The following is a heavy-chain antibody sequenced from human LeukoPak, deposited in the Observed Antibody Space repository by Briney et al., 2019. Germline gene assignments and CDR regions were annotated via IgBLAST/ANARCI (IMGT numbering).Heavy chain of an antibody. D-gene: IGHD3-3*01. V-gene: IGHV4-39*01. CDR3: ARVPYYDFWSGYYADY. CDR2: IYYSGST. CDR1: GGSISSSSYY. Sequence: SETLSLTCTVSGGSISSSSYYWGWIRQPPGKGLEWIGSIYYSGSTYYNPSLKSRVTISVDTSKNQFSLKLSSVTAADTAVYYCARVPYYDFWSGYYADYWGQGTLVTVSS. J-gene: IGHJ4*02.